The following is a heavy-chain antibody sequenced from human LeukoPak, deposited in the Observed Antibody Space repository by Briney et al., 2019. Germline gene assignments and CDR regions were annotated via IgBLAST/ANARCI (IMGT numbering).Heavy chain of an antibody. CDR3: ARDAQRGFDYSNSLEY. CDR1: GFIFSHYG. CDR2: IWSDATNR. Sequence: GKSLRFSCAASGFIFSHYGMHWVRQAPGKGLEWVAVIWSDATNRFYGASVKGRFTISRDNSQNTVFLQMNSLRAEDTAIYYCARDAQRGFDYSNSLEYWGHGTLVTVSS. V-gene: IGHV3-33*01. D-gene: IGHD4-11*01. J-gene: IGHJ4*01.